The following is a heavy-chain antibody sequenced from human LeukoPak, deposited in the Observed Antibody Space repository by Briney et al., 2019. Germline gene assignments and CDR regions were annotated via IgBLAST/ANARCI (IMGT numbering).Heavy chain of an antibody. CDR3: ARQGGYCSGVSCYTLY. J-gene: IGHJ4*01. D-gene: IGHD2-15*01. CDR2: INHSGST. V-gene: IGHV4-34*01. CDR1: GWSFSGYY. Sequence: RSSETLSLTCAVYGWSFSGYYWSWIRQPPGKGLEWIGEINHSGSTNYNPSLKSRVTISVDTSKNQFPLKLSSGTAAGTAVYHCARQGGYCSGVSCYTLYWGHGTLVTVSS.